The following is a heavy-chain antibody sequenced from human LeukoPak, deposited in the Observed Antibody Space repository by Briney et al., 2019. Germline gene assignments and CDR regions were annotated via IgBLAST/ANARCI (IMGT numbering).Heavy chain of an antibody. D-gene: IGHD3-22*01. J-gene: IGHJ1*01. CDR2: ISFSGSTI. CDR1: GFTVSSNY. Sequence: PGGSLRLSCAASGFTVSSNYMNWVRQAPGKGLEWVSYISFSGSTIYYADSVKGRFTISRDNAKNSLYVQMNSLRAEDTAVYYCARGGYYDSSGYYYVGYFHHWGQGTLVTVSS. V-gene: IGHV3-48*03. CDR3: ARGGYYDSSGYYYVGYFHH.